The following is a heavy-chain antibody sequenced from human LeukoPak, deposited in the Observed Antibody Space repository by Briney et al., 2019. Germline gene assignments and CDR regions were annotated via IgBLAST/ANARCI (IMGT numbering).Heavy chain of an antibody. Sequence: GGSLRLSCAASGFTFSSYGMNWVRQAPGKGLEWVAVIWYDGSNKHYADSVKGRFTISRDNSKNTLYLQMNSLRAEDTAVYYCARDEAGYCSGGSCRSFDYWGQGALVTVSS. CDR2: IWYDGSNK. J-gene: IGHJ4*02. D-gene: IGHD2-15*01. CDR3: ARDEAGYCSGGSCRSFDY. CDR1: GFTFSSYG. V-gene: IGHV3-33*01.